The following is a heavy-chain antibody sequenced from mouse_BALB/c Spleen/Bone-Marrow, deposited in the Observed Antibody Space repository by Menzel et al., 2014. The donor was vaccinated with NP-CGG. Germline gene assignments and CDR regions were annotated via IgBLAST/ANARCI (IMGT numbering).Heavy chain of an antibody. V-gene: IGHV1S41*01. Sequence: DLVKPGASVKLSCKASGYTFTSYWINWIKQRPGQGLEWIGRIAPGSGSTYHNEMYKGKATLTVDTSSSTAYTQLSSLSSEDSAVYFCARRYFDVWGAGTTVTVSS. CDR1: GYTFTSYW. CDR3: ARRYFDV. CDR2: IAPGSGST. J-gene: IGHJ1*01.